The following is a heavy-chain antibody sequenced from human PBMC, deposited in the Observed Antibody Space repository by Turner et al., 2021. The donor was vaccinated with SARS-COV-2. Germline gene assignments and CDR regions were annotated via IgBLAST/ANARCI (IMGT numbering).Heavy chain of an antibody. CDR3: AREGLRAVPDFDL. Sequence: EVQLVESGGGLVQPGGSWRPSFPASGFTFSSYWMHWVRQAPGKGLVWVSRINSDGSSTTYADSVKGRFTISRDNAKNTLYLQMNSLRAEDTAVYYCAREGLRAVPDFDLWGRGTLVTVSS. CDR2: INSDGSST. J-gene: IGHJ2*01. D-gene: IGHD6-19*01. V-gene: IGHV3-74*01. CDR1: GFTFSSYW.